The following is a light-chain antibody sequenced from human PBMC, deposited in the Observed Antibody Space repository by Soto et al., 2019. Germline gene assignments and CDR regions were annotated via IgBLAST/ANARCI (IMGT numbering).Light chain of an antibody. J-gene: IGKJ1*01. Sequence: PGERATFSCRASQRVSSIHLAWYQQKPGQAPRLLMFTASSRATGIPDRFTGTGSGTDFTLTISRLESEDSAVYYCQQFGTSPRTFGQGTKVEIK. CDR1: QRVSSIH. V-gene: IGKV3-20*01. CDR3: QQFGTSPRT. CDR2: TAS.